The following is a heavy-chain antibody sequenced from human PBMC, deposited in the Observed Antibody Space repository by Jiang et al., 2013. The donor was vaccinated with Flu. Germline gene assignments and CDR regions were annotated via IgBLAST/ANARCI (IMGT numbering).Heavy chain of an antibody. CDR1: GGTFSSYA. CDR3: ASPREYYDSSGYPFDY. D-gene: IGHD3-22*01. J-gene: IGHJ4*02. CDR2: IIPILGIA. V-gene: IGHV1-69*04. Sequence: KPGSSVKVSCKASGGTFSSYAISWVRQAPGQGLEWMGRIIPILGIANYAQKFQGRVTITAGKSTSTAYMELSSLRSEDTAVYYCASPREYYDSSGYPFDYWGQGTLVTVSS.